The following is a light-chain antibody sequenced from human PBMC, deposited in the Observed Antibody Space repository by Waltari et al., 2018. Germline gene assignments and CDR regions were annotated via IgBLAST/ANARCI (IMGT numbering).Light chain of an antibody. CDR2: RAS. Sequence: DVQMTQSPSTLSASVGDRVTITCRASQSVSTWLAWYQQKPGKAPNLLIYRASTLETGGPSRFSGSGSGTEFTLTISSLQPDDFATYYCQQYGIYRAFGQGTKVDIK. CDR1: QSVSTW. V-gene: IGKV1-5*03. J-gene: IGKJ1*01. CDR3: QQYGIYRA.